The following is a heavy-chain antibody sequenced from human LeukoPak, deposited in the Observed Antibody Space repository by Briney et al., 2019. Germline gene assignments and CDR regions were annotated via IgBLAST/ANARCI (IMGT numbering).Heavy chain of an antibody. CDR1: GFTVSSNY. J-gene: IGHJ4*02. CDR3: AKVSRGPHPYYYDSSGYMDY. V-gene: IGHV3-53*01. D-gene: IGHD3-22*01. CDR2: IYSGGST. Sequence: GGSLRLSCAASGFTVSSNYMSWARQAPGKGLEWVSVIYSGGSTYYADSVKGRFTISRDNSKNTLYLQMNSLRAEDTAVYYCAKVSRGPHPYYYDSSGYMDYWGQGTLVTVSS.